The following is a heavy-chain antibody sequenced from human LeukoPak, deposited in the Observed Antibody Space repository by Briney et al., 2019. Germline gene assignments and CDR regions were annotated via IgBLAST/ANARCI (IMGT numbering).Heavy chain of an antibody. CDR2: IYSGGST. D-gene: IGHD3-10*01. V-gene: IGHV3-53*01. CDR3: ARVSPVSEAFDY. CDR1: GFTFSSYA. Sequence: PGGSLRLSCAASGFTFSSYALSWVRQAPGKGLEWVSVIYSGGSTYYTDSVTGRFTISRDNSKNTLYLQMNSLRAEDTAVYYCARVSPVSEAFDYWGQGTLVTVSS. J-gene: IGHJ4*02.